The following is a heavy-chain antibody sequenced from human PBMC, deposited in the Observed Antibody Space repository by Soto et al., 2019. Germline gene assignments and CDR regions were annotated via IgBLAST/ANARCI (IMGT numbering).Heavy chain of an antibody. CDR1: GFSFSSYA. Sequence: EVQLLESGGGLVQPGGSLRLSCAASGFSFSSYAMVWVRQAPGKGLEWVSVISARGGRLYFADSVKGRFTISRDNSKKGLSLEMNSLRAEDTATFFRAKGSIEYSASVDNWGQGALVVVSS. D-gene: IGHD5-12*01. V-gene: IGHV3-23*01. CDR3: AKGSIEYSASVDN. J-gene: IGHJ4*02. CDR2: ISARGGRL.